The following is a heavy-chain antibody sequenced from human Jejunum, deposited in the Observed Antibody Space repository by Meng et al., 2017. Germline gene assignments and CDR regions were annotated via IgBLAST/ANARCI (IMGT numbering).Heavy chain of an antibody. D-gene: IGHD6-13*01. V-gene: IGHV1-2*06. CDR3: AREIEAAGHAGLDY. CDR1: GYTFTNYY. J-gene: IGHJ4*02. Sequence: QVQLVQSGTGVKKPGASVKVSCKASGYTFTNYYIHWVRQAPGQGLDWMGRINPNSGGTNYAQKFQGRVTMTRDTSISTVYMELSSLRSDDTAVYYCAREIEAAGHAGLDYWGQGTLVTVSS. CDR2: INPNSGGT.